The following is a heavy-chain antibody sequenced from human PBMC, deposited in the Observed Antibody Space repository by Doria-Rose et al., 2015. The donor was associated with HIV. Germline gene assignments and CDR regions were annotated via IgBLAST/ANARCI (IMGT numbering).Heavy chain of an antibody. V-gene: IGHV4-34*01. J-gene: IGHJ6*02. D-gene: IGHD1-1*01. Sequence: QVQLQESGAGLVKPSETLSLTCAVFGGSFSGYYWSWIRQPPGKGLEWIGEINHSGSTNYNTSLKSRVTIDVDTSKNLFSLKLSSVTAADTAVYYCARGLLRGGWNDVDYYYGMDVWGQGTTVTVSS. CDR1: GGSFSGYY. CDR2: INHSGST. CDR3: ARGLLRGGWNDVDYYYGMDV.